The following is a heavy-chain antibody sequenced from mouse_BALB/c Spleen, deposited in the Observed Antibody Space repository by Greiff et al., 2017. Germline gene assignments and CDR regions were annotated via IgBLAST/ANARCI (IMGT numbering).Heavy chain of an antibody. CDR3: ARDRFYDGYYDAY. D-gene: IGHD2-3*01. V-gene: IGHV5-4*02. J-gene: IGHJ3*01. CDR1: GFTFSDYY. CDR2: ISDGGSYT. Sequence: EVMLVESGGGLVKPGGSLKLSCAASGFTFSDYYMYWVRQTPEKRLEWVATISDGGSYTYYPDSVKGRFTISRDNAKNNLYLQMSSLKSEDTAMYYCARDRFYDGYYDAYWGQGTLVTVSA.